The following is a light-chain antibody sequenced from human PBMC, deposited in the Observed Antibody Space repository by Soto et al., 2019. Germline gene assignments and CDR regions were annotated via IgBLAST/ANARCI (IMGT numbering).Light chain of an antibody. J-gene: IGKJ1*01. CDR1: QSVGSN. V-gene: IGKV3-15*01. CDR2: GAS. CDR3: QQYNNWPPART. Sequence: EIVMTQSPATLSVSPGERATLSCRASQSVGSNLAWYQQKPGQAPRLLIYGASTRATGSPARFSGSGSGTEFTLTISRLQSEDFAIYFCQQYNNWPPARTFGQGTKVEIK.